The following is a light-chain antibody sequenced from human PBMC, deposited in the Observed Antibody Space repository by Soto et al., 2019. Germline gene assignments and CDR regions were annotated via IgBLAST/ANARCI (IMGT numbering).Light chain of an antibody. Sequence: QSALTQPPSASGSPGQSVTISCTGTSSDVGGYNYVSWYQQHPGKAPKLMIYEVSKRPSGVPDRFSGSKSGNTASLTVSGLQAAYEADYSCSAYPGINNYVFGTWPKLTV. CDR3: SAYPGINNYV. J-gene: IGLJ1*01. V-gene: IGLV2-8*01. CDR2: EVS. CDR1: SSDVGGYNY.